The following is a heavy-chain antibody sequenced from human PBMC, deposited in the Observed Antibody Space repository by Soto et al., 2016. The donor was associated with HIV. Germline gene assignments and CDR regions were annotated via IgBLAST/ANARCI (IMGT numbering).Heavy chain of an antibody. CDR2: TKSKPDGGTT. CDR1: GFTFSNAW. Sequence: EVQLVESGGGLVKPGGSLRLPCAASGFTFSNAWMSWIRQAPGKGLEWLGRTKSKPDGGTTDYAAPVKDRFTISRDDSKNTLYLQMNSLKTEDTAVYYCTTDRIPNHYDSSGYFSYWGQGTLVTVSS. J-gene: IGHJ4*02. V-gene: IGHV3-15*01. CDR3: TTDRIPNHYDSSGYFSY. D-gene: IGHD3-22*01.